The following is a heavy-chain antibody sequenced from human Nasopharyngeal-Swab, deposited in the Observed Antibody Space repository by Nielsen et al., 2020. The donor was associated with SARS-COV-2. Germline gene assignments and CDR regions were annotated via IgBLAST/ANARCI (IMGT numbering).Heavy chain of an antibody. CDR2: ISRRGDDT. CDR1: GYTLISCS. Sequence: GGSLKLSCATSGYTLISCSMTWAPQAPGRGLEWFPSISRRGDDTYSAASVKGRFTISRDNAKNKLYLQMNSLRAEDTAVYCCARDFDKTGDWGQGTLVTVSS. D-gene: IGHD7-27*01. V-gene: IGHV3-23*01. J-gene: IGHJ4*02. CDR3: ARDFDKTGD.